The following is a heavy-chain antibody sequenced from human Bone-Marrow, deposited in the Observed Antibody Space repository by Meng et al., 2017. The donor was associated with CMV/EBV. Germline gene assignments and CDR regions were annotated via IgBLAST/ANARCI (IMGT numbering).Heavy chain of an antibody. CDR3: GRAVVVPATTDY. J-gene: IGHJ4*02. V-gene: IGHV3-74*01. CDR1: GFTFSTYW. D-gene: IGHD2-2*01. Sequence: GGSLRLSCAASGFTFSTYWMHWVRQAPGKGLMWVSRIKSDGSTTNYADSVEGRFTISRDNAKNTVYLQMNSLRAEDTGVYYCGRAVVVPATTDYWGQGTLVTVSS. CDR2: IKSDGSTT.